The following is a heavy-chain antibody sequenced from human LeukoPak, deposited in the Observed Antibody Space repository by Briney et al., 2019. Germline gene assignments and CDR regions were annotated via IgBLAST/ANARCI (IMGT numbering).Heavy chain of an antibody. Sequence: GESLKISCGGSGYSFTTYWVGWVRQMPGKGLEWMGIIDPGDSDTRYSPSFQGQVTISADKSISTAYLQWSSLKASDTAMYYCARRFSCTSSSCRRAFDHWGQGTLVTVSS. D-gene: IGHD2-2*01. CDR1: GYSFTTYW. CDR3: ARRFSCTSSSCRRAFDH. J-gene: IGHJ4*02. CDR2: IDPGDSDT. V-gene: IGHV5-51*01.